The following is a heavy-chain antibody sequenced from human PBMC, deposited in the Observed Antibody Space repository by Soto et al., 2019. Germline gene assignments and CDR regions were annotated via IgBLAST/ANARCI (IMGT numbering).Heavy chain of an antibody. D-gene: IGHD3-10*01. Sequence: SETLSLTCAVYGGSFSGYYWSWIRQPPGKGLEWIGEINHSGSTNYNPSLKSRVIISVDTSKNQFSLKLSSVTAADTAVYYCARGRSYYSYWGQGTLVTVSS. J-gene: IGHJ4*02. CDR1: GGSFSGYY. V-gene: IGHV4-34*01. CDR3: ARGRSYYSY. CDR2: INHSGST.